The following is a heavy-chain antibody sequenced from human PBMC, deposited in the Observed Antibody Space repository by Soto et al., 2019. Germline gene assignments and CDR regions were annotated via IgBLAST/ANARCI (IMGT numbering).Heavy chain of an antibody. CDR3: ARAVAGQVRSAWTWLDY. CDR2: IPSDGSAQ. CDR1: GFTFRDYA. V-gene: IGHV3-30-3*01. J-gene: IGHJ4*02. D-gene: IGHD1-1*01. Sequence: QVQLVESGGGAVQPGRSLRLSCEASGFTFRDYAMHWVRQAPGKGLEWVAAIPSDGSAQHYADSVKGRFSISRDNSKNTLSLRMNSLRPEDAALYYCARAVAGQVRSAWTWLDYWGQGTLVTVSS.